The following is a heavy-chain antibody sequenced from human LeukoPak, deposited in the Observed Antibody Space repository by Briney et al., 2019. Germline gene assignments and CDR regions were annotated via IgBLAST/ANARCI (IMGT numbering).Heavy chain of an antibody. D-gene: IGHD6-13*01. CDR2: INPSGGST. Sequence: GESLKISCQASGYTFTSYYMHWVRQAPGQGLEWMGIINPSGGSTSYAQKFQGRVTMTRDTSTSTVYMELSSLRSEDTAVYYCAKDSSSWSWTSPDDYWGQGTLVTVSS. CDR1: GYTFTSYY. CDR3: AKDSSSWSWTSPDDY. V-gene: IGHV1-46*01. J-gene: IGHJ4*02.